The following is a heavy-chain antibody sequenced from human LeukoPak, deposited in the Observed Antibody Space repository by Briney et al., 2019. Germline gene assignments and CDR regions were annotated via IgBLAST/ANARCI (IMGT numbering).Heavy chain of an antibody. CDR2: ISCYNGDT. CDR3: MRDPTNTSGRYAYFDY. CDR1: GYTFTHHG. D-gene: IGHD6-19*01. J-gene: IGHJ4*02. Sequence: ASVKVSCKASGYTFTHHGISWVRQAPGQGLEWMGWISCYNGDTNYAQKFQSRVTMSTDTSTSTAYLELTGLRSDDTAVYYCMRDPTNTSGRYAYFDYWGQGTLVTVSS. V-gene: IGHV1-18*01.